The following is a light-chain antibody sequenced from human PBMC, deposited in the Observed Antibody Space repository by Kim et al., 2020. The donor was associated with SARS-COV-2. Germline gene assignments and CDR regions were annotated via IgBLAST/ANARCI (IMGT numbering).Light chain of an antibody. J-gene: IGLJ3*02. CDR1: ISNIEAGYN. CDR2: GNS. Sequence: RVTNSCTGNISNIEAGYNVHWYQLLPGAAPKLIICGNSNRPSGVPDRLSGSKSGASAFLAITGLQAEDEADYYCQSYDSSLSTWVFGGGTKLTV. V-gene: IGLV1-40*03. CDR3: QSYDSSLSTWV.